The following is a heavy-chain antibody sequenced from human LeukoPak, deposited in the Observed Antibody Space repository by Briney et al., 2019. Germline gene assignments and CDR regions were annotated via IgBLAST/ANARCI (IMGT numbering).Heavy chain of an antibody. Sequence: PGGSLRLSCAASGFTVSSNYMSWVRQAPGKGLEWVSIIYSGGSTYYTDSVKGRLTTSRDNSKNTLYLHVNSLRAEDTAVYYCARVMRDLREGYDIWGQGTMVTISS. J-gene: IGHJ3*02. CDR3: ARVMRDLREGYDI. CDR2: IYSGGST. D-gene: IGHD2-21*01. CDR1: GFTVSSNY. V-gene: IGHV3-66*02.